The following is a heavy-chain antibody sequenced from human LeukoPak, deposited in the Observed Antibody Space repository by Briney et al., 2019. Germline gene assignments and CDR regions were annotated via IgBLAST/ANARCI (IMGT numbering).Heavy chain of an antibody. J-gene: IGHJ3*02. V-gene: IGHV5-51*01. CDR2: IYPGDSDT. CDR1: GYSFTNYW. CDR3: ARLDRADCSSKRCSRGSGGFDI. D-gene: IGHD2-2*01. Sequence: GESLKISCKASGYSFTNYWFGWVRQMPGKGLEWMGNIYPGDSDTRYSPSFQGQVTTSADKSISTAYPQWSSLKASDTAMYYCARLDRADCSSKRCSRGSGGFDIWGQGTMVTVSS.